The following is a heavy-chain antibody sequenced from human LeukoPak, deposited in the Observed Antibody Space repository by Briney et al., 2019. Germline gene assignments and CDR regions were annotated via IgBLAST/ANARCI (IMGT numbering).Heavy chain of an antibody. CDR3: ARDSDTYSSSWTYGMDV. V-gene: IGHV3-66*01. J-gene: IGHJ6*02. CDR2: IYSGGST. Sequence: PGGSLRLSCAASGFTVSSNYMSWVRQAPGKGLEWVSGIYSGGSTYYADSVKGRFTISRDNSKNTLYLQMNSLRAEDTAVYYCARDSDTYSSSWTYGMDVWGQGTTVTVSS. CDR1: GFTVSSNY. D-gene: IGHD6-13*01.